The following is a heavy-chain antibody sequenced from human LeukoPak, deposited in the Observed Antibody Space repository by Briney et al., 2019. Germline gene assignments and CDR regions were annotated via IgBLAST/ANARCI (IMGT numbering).Heavy chain of an antibody. Sequence: GGSLRLSCAASGFTFSSYSMNWVRQAPGKGLEWVSYISSSSSTIYYADSVKGRFTISRDNAKNSLYLQMNSLRAEDTAVYYCARDETTVTTLAFDIWGQGTMVTVSS. V-gene: IGHV3-48*01. J-gene: IGHJ3*02. CDR3: ARDETTVTTLAFDI. D-gene: IGHD4-17*01. CDR2: ISSSSSTI. CDR1: GFTFSSYS.